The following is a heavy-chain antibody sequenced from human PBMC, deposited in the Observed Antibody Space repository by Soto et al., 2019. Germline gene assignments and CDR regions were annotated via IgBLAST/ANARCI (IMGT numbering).Heavy chain of an antibody. D-gene: IGHD3-3*01. J-gene: IGHJ6*02. Sequence: EVQLVESGGGLVQPGGSLRLSCAASGFTFSSYWMSWVRQAPGKGLEWVANIKQDGSEKYYVDSVKGRFTISRDNAKNSLYLQMNSLRAEDTAVYYCARVNIDHWSGEVNGMDVWGQGTTVTVSS. CDR3: ARVNIDHWSGEVNGMDV. V-gene: IGHV3-7*03. CDR2: IKQDGSEK. CDR1: GFTFSSYW.